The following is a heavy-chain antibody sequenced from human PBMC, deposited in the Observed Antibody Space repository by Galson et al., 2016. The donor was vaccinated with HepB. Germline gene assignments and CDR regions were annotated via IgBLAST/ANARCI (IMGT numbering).Heavy chain of an antibody. CDR1: GFIFSNYA. D-gene: IGHD6-19*01. CDR3: AKPYTSGWLTSFDH. V-gene: IGHV3-23*01. Sequence: SLRLSCAVSGFIFSNYAMSWVRQAPGKGLEWVSAISGSGADTHYADSVKGRFTISRDNSKNTLHLQMNSLRTDDTAIYYCAKPYTSGWLTSFDHWGQGTLVTVSS. CDR2: ISGSGADT. J-gene: IGHJ4*02.